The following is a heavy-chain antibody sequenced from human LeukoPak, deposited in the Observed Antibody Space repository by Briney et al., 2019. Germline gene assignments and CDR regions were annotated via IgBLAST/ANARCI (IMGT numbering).Heavy chain of an antibody. CDR1: GGPFSGFP. V-gene: IGHV4-34*01. J-gene: IGHJ3*01. CDR2: INHSGAT. Sequence: SGTLSLTCAAYGGPFSGFPWSWFRQPPGKGLEWIGEINHSGATNFNPSLKSRVTISVDTSKNHFSLKLRSVTAADTAAYYCARSGYSGNWDAFDFWGQGTMVTVSS. CDR3: ARSGYSGNWDAFDF. D-gene: IGHD4-23*01.